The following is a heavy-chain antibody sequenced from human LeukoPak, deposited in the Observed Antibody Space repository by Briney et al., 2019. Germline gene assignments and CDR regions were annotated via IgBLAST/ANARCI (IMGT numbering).Heavy chain of an antibody. CDR2: ISGSGGST. Sequence: GGSLRLSCAASGFTFSSYAMSWVRHPPGKGLEWVPAISGSGGSTYYADSVKGRFTITRDNSKKTLYLQMNSLGAEDTAVYYCAKDGEYYYGSESCYGVWGQGTTVTVSS. CDR1: GFTFSSYA. CDR3: AKDGEYYYGSESCYGV. J-gene: IGHJ6*02. D-gene: IGHD3-10*01. V-gene: IGHV3-23*01.